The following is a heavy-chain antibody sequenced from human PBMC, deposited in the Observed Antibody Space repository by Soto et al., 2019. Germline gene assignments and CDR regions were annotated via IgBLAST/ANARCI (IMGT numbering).Heavy chain of an antibody. D-gene: IGHD5-18*01. J-gene: IGHJ4*02. CDR1: GFAFSSYG. CDR3: VSDRGYGHASVPYS. CDR2: ISYDGSLQ. V-gene: IGHV3-30*03. Sequence: QAQLVESGGDVVQPGRSLRLSCEASGFAFSSYGMHWVRQAPGTGLEWVAVISYDGSLQHYADSVQGRFTISRDNSKNMVLLQMSSLRAEDTAVYYWVSDRGYGHASVPYSWGQGTLVSVSS.